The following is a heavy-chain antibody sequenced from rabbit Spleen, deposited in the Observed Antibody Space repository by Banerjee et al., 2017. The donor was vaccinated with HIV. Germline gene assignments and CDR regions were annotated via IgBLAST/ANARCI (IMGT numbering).Heavy chain of an antibody. CDR3: ARGGVVPGFDF. Sequence: QLEESGGELVKPEGSPTLTCTASGFDFSSYYMTWVRQAPGKVLEWIGYIDTVFGITFYASWVNGRFPISSHNAQNTLYLQLNSLTAADTATYFCARGGVVPGFDFWGPGTLVTVS. J-gene: IGHJ4*01. CDR2: IDTVFGIT. CDR1: GFDFSSYY. V-gene: IGHV1S7*01. D-gene: IGHD3-1*01.